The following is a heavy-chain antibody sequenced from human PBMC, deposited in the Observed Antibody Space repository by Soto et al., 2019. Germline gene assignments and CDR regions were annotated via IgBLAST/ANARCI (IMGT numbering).Heavy chain of an antibody. CDR1: GYTFTGYY. V-gene: IGHV1-2*02. Sequence: ASVKVSCKASGYTFTGYYMHWVRQAPGQGLEWMGWINPNSGGTNYAQKFQGRVTMTRDTSISTAYMELSRLRSDDTAVYYCARIELTGNYYGMDVWGQGTTVTVSS. J-gene: IGHJ6*02. CDR2: INPNSGGT. CDR3: ARIELTGNYYGMDV. D-gene: IGHD1-20*01.